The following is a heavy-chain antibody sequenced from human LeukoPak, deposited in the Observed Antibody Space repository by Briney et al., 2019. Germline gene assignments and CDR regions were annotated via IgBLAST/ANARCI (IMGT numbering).Heavy chain of an antibody. J-gene: IGHJ4*02. D-gene: IGHD3-10*01. CDR1: GFTFSSYA. CDR3: AKDSDYYGSGSYFDY. CDR2: ISGSGGST. V-gene: IGHV3-23*01. Sequence: SGESLRLSCAASGFTFSSYAMSWVRQAPGKGLEWVSAISGSGGSTYYADSVKGRFTISRDNSKNTLYLQMNSLRAEDTAVYYCAKDSDYYGSGSYFDYWGQGTLVTVSS.